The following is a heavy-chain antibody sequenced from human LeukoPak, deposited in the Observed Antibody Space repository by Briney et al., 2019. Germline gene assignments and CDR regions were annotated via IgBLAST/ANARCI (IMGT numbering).Heavy chain of an antibody. CDR3: ATTGPKTGPYYFDY. D-gene: IGHD1-14*01. Sequence: SETLSLTCTVSGGSISSYYWSWIRQPAGKGLEWIGRIYTSGSTNYNPSLKSRITMSVDTSKNHFSLKLGSVTAADTAVYYCATTGPKTGPYYFDYWGQGTLVTVSP. CDR2: IYTSGST. V-gene: IGHV4-4*07. J-gene: IGHJ4*02. CDR1: GGSISSYY.